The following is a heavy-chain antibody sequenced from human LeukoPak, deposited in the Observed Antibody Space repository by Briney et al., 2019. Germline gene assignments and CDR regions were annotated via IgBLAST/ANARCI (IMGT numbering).Heavy chain of an antibody. CDR2: INPNSGGT. D-gene: IGHD3-10*01. J-gene: IGHJ6*02. CDR3: ARVQHYYGSGSYYNPPWYYYYGMYV. V-gene: IGHV1-2*02. Sequence: ASVKVSCKASGYTFTGYYMHWVRQAPGQGLEWMGWINPNSGGTNYAQKFQGRVTMTRDTSISTAYMELSRLRSDDTAVYYCARVQHYYGSGSYYNPPWYYYYGMYVWGQGTTVTVSS. CDR1: GYTFTGYY.